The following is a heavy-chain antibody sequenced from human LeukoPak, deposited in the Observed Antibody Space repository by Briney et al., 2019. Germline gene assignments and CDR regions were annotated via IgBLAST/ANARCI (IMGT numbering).Heavy chain of an antibody. CDR2: INPSGGST. CDR1: GYTFTSYY. J-gene: IGHJ4*02. V-gene: IGHV1-46*01. CDR3: ARAGVRFGELIVH. D-gene: IGHD3-10*01. Sequence: EASVTVSCTASGYTFTSYYMHWVRQAPGQGLEWMGIINPSGGSTSYARKFQGRVTMTRDTSTSTVYMELSGLRSEDAAVYYCARAGVRFGELIVHWGQGTLVTVSS.